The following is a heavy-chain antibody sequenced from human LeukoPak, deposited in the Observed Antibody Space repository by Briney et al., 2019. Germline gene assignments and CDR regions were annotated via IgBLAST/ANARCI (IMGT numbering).Heavy chain of an antibody. Sequence: SVKVSCKASGFTFTSSAVQWVRQARGQRLEWIGWIVVGSGNTNYAQKFQERVTITRDMSTSTAYMELSSLRSEDAAVYYCAADGCSSTSCYTYAFDIWGQGTMVTVSS. J-gene: IGHJ3*02. D-gene: IGHD2-2*02. V-gene: IGHV1-58*01. CDR3: AADGCSSTSCYTYAFDI. CDR2: IVVGSGNT. CDR1: GFTFTSSA.